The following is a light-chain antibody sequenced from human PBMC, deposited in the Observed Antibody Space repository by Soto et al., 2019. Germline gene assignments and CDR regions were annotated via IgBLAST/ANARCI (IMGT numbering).Light chain of an antibody. V-gene: IGKV3-11*01. Sequence: EIVLRQSPASLSLSPGERATLSCRAGQSVSDYLAWYQQKPGQPPRLLFFDASNRATGVPARFSAGGSGTDFTLIINSLEPEDFAVYYCQQRVNWPPTFGGGTKVDIK. CDR2: DAS. CDR3: QQRVNWPPT. CDR1: QSVSDY. J-gene: IGKJ4*01.